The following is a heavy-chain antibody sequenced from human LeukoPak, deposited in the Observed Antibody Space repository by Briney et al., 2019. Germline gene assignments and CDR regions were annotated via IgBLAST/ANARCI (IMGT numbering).Heavy chain of an antibody. CDR3: ARRDSYGSNSDY. V-gene: IGHV1-69*06. Sequence: AAVTVSFKASGGTFSSYAISWVRQAPGQGLEWMGRIIPIFGTANYAQKFQGRVTITADKSTSTAYMELSSLRSEDTAVYYCARRDSYGSNSDYWGQGTLVTVSS. CDR2: IIPIFGTA. D-gene: IGHD5-18*01. CDR1: GGTFSSYA. J-gene: IGHJ4*02.